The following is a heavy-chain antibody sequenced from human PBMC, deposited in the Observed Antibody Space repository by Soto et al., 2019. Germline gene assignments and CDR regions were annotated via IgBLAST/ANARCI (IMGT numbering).Heavy chain of an antibody. CDR2: INPNSGGT. D-gene: IGHD5-12*01. CDR1: GYTFTDYY. CDR3: ARGGVRATSYWFDP. J-gene: IGHJ5*02. V-gene: IGHV1-2*04. Sequence: QVLLVQSGAEVKKPGASVKVSCKASGYTFTDYYMYWVRQAPGQGLEWMGRINPNSGGTNYAQKFQGWVTMTRDPSTSTAYMELSRLRSDDTAVYYCARGGVRATSYWFDPWGQGTLVTVSS.